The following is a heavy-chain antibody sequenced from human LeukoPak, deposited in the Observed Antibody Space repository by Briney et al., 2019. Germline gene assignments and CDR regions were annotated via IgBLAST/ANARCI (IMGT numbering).Heavy chain of an antibody. Sequence: KPGGSLRLSCAASGFTFSDYYMSWIRQAPGKGLEWVSYISSSGSTIYYADSVKGRFTISKDLSQNTLYMQMNSLRAEDTAVYYCARSPLSSRWYMYYYGMDVWGQGTTVTVSS. CDR3: ARSPLSSRWYMYYYGMDV. CDR1: GFTFSDYY. D-gene: IGHD6-13*01. V-gene: IGHV3-11*01. J-gene: IGHJ6*02. CDR2: ISSSGSTI.